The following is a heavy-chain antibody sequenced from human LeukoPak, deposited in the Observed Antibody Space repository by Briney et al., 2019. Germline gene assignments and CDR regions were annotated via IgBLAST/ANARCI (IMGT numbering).Heavy chain of an antibody. J-gene: IGHJ4*02. CDR3: ARVASNFGVVSGEFDS. V-gene: IGHV3-20*04. D-gene: IGHD3-3*01. CDR1: GFTFDDYG. CDR2: IYWSGGTT. Sequence: GGSLRLSCAASGFTFDDYGLSWVRQAPGKGLEWVSFIYWSGGTTGYADSVKGRFTISRDNAKNSLYLQMDSLRAEDTALYYCARVASNFGVVSGEFDSWGQGTLVSVSS.